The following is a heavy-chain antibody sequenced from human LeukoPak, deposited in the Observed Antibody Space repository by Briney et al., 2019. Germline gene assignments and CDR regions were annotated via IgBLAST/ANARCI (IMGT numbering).Heavy chain of an antibody. D-gene: IGHD3-10*01. V-gene: IGHV3-53*01. CDR2: INRGGSS. J-gene: IGHJ4*02. Sequence: GGSLRLSCAASGFTVTTNYMSWVRQAPGKGLEWVAVINRGGSSYYADSVKGRFTISRDNSKNTLYLQMNSLRAEDTAVYYCAKDTYYYGSGSYSPQELDYWGQGTLVTVSS. CDR3: AKDTYYYGSGSYSPQELDY. CDR1: GFTVTTNY.